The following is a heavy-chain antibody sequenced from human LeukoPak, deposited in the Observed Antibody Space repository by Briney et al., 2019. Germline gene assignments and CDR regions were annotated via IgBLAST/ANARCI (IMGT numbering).Heavy chain of an antibody. Sequence: GESLKISCKGSGYSFTSYWIGWVRQMPGKGLEWMGIIYPGDSDTRYSPSFQGQVTISADKSISTAYLQWSSLKSSDTAMYYCARWVDCSNGVCYTYQYYYYGVDVWGQGTTVTVSS. CDR3: ARWVDCSNGVCYTYQYYYYGVDV. V-gene: IGHV5-51*01. D-gene: IGHD2-8*01. CDR1: GYSFTSYW. J-gene: IGHJ6*02. CDR2: IYPGDSDT.